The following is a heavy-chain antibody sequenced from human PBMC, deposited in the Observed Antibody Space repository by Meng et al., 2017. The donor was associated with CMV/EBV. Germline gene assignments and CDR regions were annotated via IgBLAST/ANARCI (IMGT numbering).Heavy chain of an antibody. J-gene: IGHJ6*02. CDR2: ISYDGSNK. V-gene: IGHV3-30*04. D-gene: IGHD1-26*01. Sequence: GGSLRLSCAASGFTFSSYAMHWVRQAPGKGLEGVAVISYDGSNKYYADSVKGRFTISRDNSKNTLYLQMNSLRAEDTAVYYCASGSGSRVGYYYYGMDVWGQGTTVTVSS. CDR1: GFTFSSYA. CDR3: ASGSGSRVGYYYYGMDV.